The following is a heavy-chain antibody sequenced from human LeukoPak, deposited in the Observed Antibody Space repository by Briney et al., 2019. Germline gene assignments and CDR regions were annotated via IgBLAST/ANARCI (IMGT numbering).Heavy chain of an antibody. CDR1: GGSVSSGDYY. CDR3: ARGGELLNY. CDR2: IYTSGST. D-gene: IGHD1-7*01. Sequence: TSQTLSLTCTVSGGSVSSGDYYWTWIRQPAGKGLEWIGRIYTSGSTSYSPSLKSRVTISLDTSKNQFSLRLSSVTAADTAVYYCARGGELLNYLGQGTLVTVSS. V-gene: IGHV4-61*02. J-gene: IGHJ4*02.